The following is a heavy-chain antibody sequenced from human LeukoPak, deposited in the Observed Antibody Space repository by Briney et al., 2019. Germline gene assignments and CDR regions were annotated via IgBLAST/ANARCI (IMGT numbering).Heavy chain of an antibody. CDR3: ARHLTTVGLRVAFDI. D-gene: IGHD1-26*01. J-gene: IGHJ3*02. V-gene: IGHV4-38-2*02. Sequence: SETLSLTCTVSGYSISSGYYWGWIRQPPGKGLEWIGSIYYSGSTYYNPSLKSRVTISVDTSKNQFSLKLSSVTAADTAVYYCARHLTTVGLRVAFDIWGQGTMVTVSS. CDR2: IYYSGST. CDR1: GYSISSGYY.